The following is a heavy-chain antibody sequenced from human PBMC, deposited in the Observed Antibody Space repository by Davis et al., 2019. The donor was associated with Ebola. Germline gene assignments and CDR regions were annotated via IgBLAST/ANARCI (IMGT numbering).Heavy chain of an antibody. D-gene: IGHD3-22*01. CDR1: GFTVSSNY. Sequence: GESLKISCAASGFTVSSNYMSWVRQAPGKGLEWVSVIYSGGSTYYADSVKGRSTISRHNSKNTLYLQMNSLRAEDTAVYYCARGLGYYYDSSGFFDYWGQGTLVTVSS. CDR3: ARGLGYYYDSSGFFDY. J-gene: IGHJ4*02. V-gene: IGHV3-53*04. CDR2: IYSGGST.